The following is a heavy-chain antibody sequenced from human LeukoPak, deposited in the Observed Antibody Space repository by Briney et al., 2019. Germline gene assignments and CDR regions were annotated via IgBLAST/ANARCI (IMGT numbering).Heavy chain of an antibody. CDR1: GYTFTSYG. CDR2: ISAYNGNT. Sequence: ASVKVSCKASGYTFTSYGISWVRQAPGQGLEWMGWISAYNGNTNYAQKLQGRVTMTTDTSTSTAYMELRSLRSDDTAVYYCATPAAGPGAEYSLYWGQGTLVIVSS. D-gene: IGHD6-13*01. V-gene: IGHV1-18*01. J-gene: IGHJ1*01. CDR3: ATPAAGPGAEYSLY.